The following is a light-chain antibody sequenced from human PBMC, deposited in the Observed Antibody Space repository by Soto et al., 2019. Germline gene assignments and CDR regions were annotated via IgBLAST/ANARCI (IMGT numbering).Light chain of an antibody. Sequence: SYELTQPPSVSVAPGKTARITCGGNNIGSKSVHWYQQKPGQAPVLVIYYDSDRPSGIPERFSGSNSGNTATLTISRVEAGDEADYYCQVWDSSSEQGVFGTGTKLTVL. V-gene: IGLV3-21*04. CDR1: NIGSKS. J-gene: IGLJ1*01. CDR2: YDS. CDR3: QVWDSSSEQGV.